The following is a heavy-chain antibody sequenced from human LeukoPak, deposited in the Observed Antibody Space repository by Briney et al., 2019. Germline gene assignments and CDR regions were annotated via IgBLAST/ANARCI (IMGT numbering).Heavy chain of an antibody. CDR2: ISSDGSNT. V-gene: IGHV3-30-3*01. CDR3: ARGTYYYDNTGYAY. CDR1: GFTFSTFP. Sequence: GGSLRLSCAASGFTFSTFPMHWVRQAPGKGLEWVAVISSDGSNTWYTDSVKGQFTISRDNSKNTLYLQMNSLRPEDTAVYYCARGTYYYDNTGYAYWGQGTLVTVSS. J-gene: IGHJ4*02. D-gene: IGHD3-22*01.